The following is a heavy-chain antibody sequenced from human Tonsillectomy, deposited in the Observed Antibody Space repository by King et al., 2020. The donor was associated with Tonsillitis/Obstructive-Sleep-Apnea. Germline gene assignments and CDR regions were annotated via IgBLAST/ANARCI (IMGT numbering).Heavy chain of an antibody. V-gene: IGHV4-31*03. J-gene: IGHJ6*02. Sequence: QLQESGPGLVKPSQTLSLTCTVSGGSISSGGYYWSWIRQPPGKGLEWIGYIYYSGSTYYNPSLKSRVTISVDTSKNQFSLKLSSVTAADTAVYYCARDQVVRGVIHGMDVWGQGTTVTVSS. CDR1: GGSISSGGYY. CDR2: IYYSGST. CDR3: ARDQVVRGVIHGMDV. D-gene: IGHD3-10*01.